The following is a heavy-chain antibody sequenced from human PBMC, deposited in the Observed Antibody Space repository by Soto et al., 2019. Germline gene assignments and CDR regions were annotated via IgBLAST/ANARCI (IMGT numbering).Heavy chain of an antibody. J-gene: IGHJ5*02. CDR3: ARLGYCISTSCYDWFDP. Sequence: PSETLSLTCTVSGGSISSSSYYWGWIRQPPGKGLEWIGSIFYSGSTYYNPSLKSRVTISVDTSKNQFSLKLSSVTAADTAVYYCARLGYCISTSCYDWFDPWGQGTLVTVSS. D-gene: IGHD2-2*01. CDR2: IFYSGST. CDR1: GGSISSSSYY. V-gene: IGHV4-39*07.